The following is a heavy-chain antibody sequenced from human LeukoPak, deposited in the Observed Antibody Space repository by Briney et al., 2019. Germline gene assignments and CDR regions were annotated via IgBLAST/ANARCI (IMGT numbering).Heavy chain of an antibody. J-gene: IGHJ4*02. CDR1: GFTVHYNY. Sequence: GRSLRLACAASGFTVHYNYMSWVRQAPGKGLEWVSIIYSGGSTFYADSVKGRFTISRENSKNTLYLQMNSLRAEDTAVYYCAADYYDILTGYFDFWGPGTLVTVSS. CDR2: IYSGGST. CDR3: AADYYDILTGYFDF. V-gene: IGHV3-66*02. D-gene: IGHD3-9*01.